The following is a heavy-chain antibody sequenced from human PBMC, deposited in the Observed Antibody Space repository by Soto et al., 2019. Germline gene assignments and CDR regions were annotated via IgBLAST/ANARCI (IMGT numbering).Heavy chain of an antibody. D-gene: IGHD2-8*01. J-gene: IGHJ6*02. CDR1: GFTFDDYA. Sequence: EVQLVESGGGLVQPGRSLRLSCAASGFTFDDYAMHWVRQAPGKGLEWVSGISWNSGSIGYADSGKGRFAISRDNAKNSLYLQMNSLRAEDTDLYYCAKDPRNGAFGYYYGMDVWGQGTTVTVSS. CDR3: AKDPRNGAFGYYYGMDV. CDR2: ISWNSGSI. V-gene: IGHV3-9*01.